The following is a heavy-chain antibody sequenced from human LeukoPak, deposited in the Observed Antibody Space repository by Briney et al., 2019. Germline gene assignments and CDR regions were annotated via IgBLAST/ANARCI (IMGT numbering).Heavy chain of an antibody. V-gene: IGHV4-4*02. CDR2: IYHSGST. Sequence: SETLSLTCAVSGGSISSSNWWSWVRPPPGKGLEWIGEIYHSGSTNYNPSLKSRVTISVDKSKNQFSLKLSSVTAADTAVYYCARRTYYYDSSGYYFDYWGQGTLVTVSS. CDR1: GGSISSSNW. D-gene: IGHD3-22*01. CDR3: ARRTYYYDSSGYYFDY. J-gene: IGHJ4*02.